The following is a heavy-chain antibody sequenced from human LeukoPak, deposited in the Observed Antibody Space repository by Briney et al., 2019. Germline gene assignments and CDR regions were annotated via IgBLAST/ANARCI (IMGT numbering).Heavy chain of an antibody. D-gene: IGHD2-2*01. CDR2: ISWDGGST. V-gene: IGHV3-43*01. CDR1: GFTFDDYT. CDR3: AKVHTSLRSSANSEYYFDY. J-gene: IGHJ4*02. Sequence: HSGGSLRLSCAASGFTFDDYTMHWVRQAPGKGLEWVSLISWDGGSTYYADSVKGRFTISRDNSKNSLYLQMNSLRTEDTALYYCAKVHTSLRSSANSEYYFDYWGQGTLVTVSS.